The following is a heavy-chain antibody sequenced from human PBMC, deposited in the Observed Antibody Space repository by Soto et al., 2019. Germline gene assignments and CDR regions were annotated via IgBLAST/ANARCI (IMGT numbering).Heavy chain of an antibody. D-gene: IGHD5-18*01. V-gene: IGHV1-69*01. CDR2: IIPIFGTA. CDR1: GGTFSSYA. CDR3: ASGDTAMALFDY. Sequence: QVQLVQSGAEVKKPGSSVKVSCKASGGTFSSYAISWVRQAPGQGLEWMGGIIPIFGTANYAQKFQGRVTMTADETTSRAEMELNSLSSDDAAVYYCASGDTAMALFDYWGQGTLVTVSS. J-gene: IGHJ4*03.